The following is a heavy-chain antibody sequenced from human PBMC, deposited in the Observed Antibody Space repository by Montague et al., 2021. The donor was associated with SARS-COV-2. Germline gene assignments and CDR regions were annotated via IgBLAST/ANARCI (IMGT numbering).Heavy chain of an antibody. CDR2: IYNSGST. V-gene: IGHV4-59*01. D-gene: IGHD6-13*01. CDR1: GGSISRYS. CDR3: SRVGRGSSWYEVAFDI. Sequence: SETLSLTCTVSGGSISRYSWTWIRQPPGKGLEWIGYIYNSGSTNYNPSLTSRVTISVDTSKNQFSLKLSSVAAAATAVYYCSRVGRGSSWYEVAFDIWGHGTMVTVSS. J-gene: IGHJ3*02.